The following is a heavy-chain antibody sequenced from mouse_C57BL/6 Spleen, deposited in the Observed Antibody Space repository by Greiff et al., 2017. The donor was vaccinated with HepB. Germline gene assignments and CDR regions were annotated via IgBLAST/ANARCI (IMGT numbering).Heavy chain of an antibody. CDR1: GYTFTDYN. Sequence: VQLQQSGPELVKPGASVKIPCKASGYTFTDYNMDWVKQSHGKSLEWIGDINPNNGGTIYNQKFKGKATLTVDKSSSTAYMKLRSLTSEDTAVYYCARLVVTPHYYAMDYWGQGTSVTVSS. J-gene: IGHJ4*01. V-gene: IGHV1-18*01. CDR2: INPNNGGT. CDR3: ARLVVTPHYYAMDY. D-gene: IGHD2-5*01.